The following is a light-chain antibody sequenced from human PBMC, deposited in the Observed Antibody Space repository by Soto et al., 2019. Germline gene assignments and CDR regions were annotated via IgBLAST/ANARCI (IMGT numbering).Light chain of an antibody. V-gene: IGKV3-20*01. CDR2: GAS. CDR3: QQYNNWQT. J-gene: IGKJ1*01. CDR1: QSVSSSY. Sequence: EIVLTQSPGTLSLSPGERATLSCRASQSVSSSYLAWYQQKLGQAPRLVIYGASSRAAGIPDRFSGSGSGTDFTLTISRLQSEDIAVYYCQQYNNWQTFGQGTKVDI.